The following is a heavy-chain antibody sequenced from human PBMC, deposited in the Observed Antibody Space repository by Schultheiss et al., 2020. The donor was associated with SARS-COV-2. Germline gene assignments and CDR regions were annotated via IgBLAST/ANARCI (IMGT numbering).Heavy chain of an antibody. V-gene: IGHV3-64*04. CDR3: ARYVYSDYFDY. J-gene: IGHJ4*02. Sequence: GGSLRLSCSASGFTFSSYAMHWVRQAPGKGLEYVSAISSNGGSTYYADSVKGRFTISSDNSKNTLYLQMNSLRAEDTAVYYCARYVYSDYFDYWGQGTLVTVSS. CDR1: GFTFSSYA. CDR2: ISSNGGST. D-gene: IGHD4-11*01.